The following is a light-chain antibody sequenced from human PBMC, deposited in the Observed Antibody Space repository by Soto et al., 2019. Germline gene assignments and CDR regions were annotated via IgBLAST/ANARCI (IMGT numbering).Light chain of an antibody. Sequence: DIQMTQSPSTLSASVGDRVTISCRASQSISTWLAWYQQKPGKAPKLLIYAASSLQSGVPSRFSGSGSGTDFTLTISSLQPEDFATYYCQQSYSTWTFGQGTKVE. J-gene: IGKJ1*01. CDR2: AAS. CDR3: QQSYSTWT. CDR1: QSISTW. V-gene: IGKV1-39*01.